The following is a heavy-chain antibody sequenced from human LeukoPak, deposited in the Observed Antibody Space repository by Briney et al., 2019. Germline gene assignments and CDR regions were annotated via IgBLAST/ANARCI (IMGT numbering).Heavy chain of an antibody. V-gene: IGHV3-23*01. CDR1: GFTFSDYY. D-gene: IGHD6-6*01. CDR3: AKDRGGRGSYDY. Sequence: GGSLRLSCAASGFTFSDYYMSWVRQAPGKGLEWVSAISGSGGSTYYADSVKGRFTISRDNSKNTLYLQMNSLRAEDTAVYYCAKDRGGRGSYDYWGQGTLVTVSS. CDR2: ISGSGGST. J-gene: IGHJ4*02.